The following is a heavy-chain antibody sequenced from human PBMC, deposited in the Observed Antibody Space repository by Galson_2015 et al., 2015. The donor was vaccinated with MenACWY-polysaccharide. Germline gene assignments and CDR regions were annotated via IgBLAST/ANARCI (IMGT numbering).Heavy chain of an antibody. D-gene: IGHD6-13*01. J-gene: IGHJ5*02. CDR2: IGTNHGDRNYGDT. CDR1: GYTFTTYG. Sequence: SVKVSCKASGYTFTTYGISWVRQAPGQGLEWMGWIGTNHGDRNYGDTNYAQKFKGRVTVTADTSTSTAYMELRILRSDDTAVYYCARDCYCPSSRCYNCFDPWGQGTLVTVSS. V-gene: IGHV1-18*01. CDR3: ARDCYCPSSRCYNCFDP.